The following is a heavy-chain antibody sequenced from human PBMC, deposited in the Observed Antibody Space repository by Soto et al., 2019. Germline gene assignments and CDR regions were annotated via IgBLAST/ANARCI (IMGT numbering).Heavy chain of an antibody. Sequence: SEPLSLTCGVSGYSISSGYSWGCIRQPPLKGLEWIWSIYHSGTTYYNPSLKSRVTISVDRSKNQFSLKLSSVTVADTAVYYCARAIGTYYYDSSGYYYFDYWGQGTLVTVSS. CDR2: IYHSGTT. CDR3: ARAIGTYYYDSSGYYYFDY. D-gene: IGHD3-22*01. V-gene: IGHV4-38-2*01. J-gene: IGHJ4*02. CDR1: GYSISSGYS.